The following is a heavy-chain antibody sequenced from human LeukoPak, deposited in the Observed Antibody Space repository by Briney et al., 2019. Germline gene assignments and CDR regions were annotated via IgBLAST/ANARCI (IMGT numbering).Heavy chain of an antibody. CDR3: AKERVVTSYFDY. D-gene: IGHD3-22*01. V-gene: IGHV3-21*01. CDR1: GFTFSSYS. J-gene: IGHJ4*02. CDR2: ISSSSSYI. Sequence: GGSLRLSCAASGFTFSSYSMNWVRQAPGKGLEWVSSISSSSSYIYYADSVKGQFTISRDNSRNTLYLQMNSLRAEDTAVYYCAKERVVTSYFDYWGQGTLVTVSS.